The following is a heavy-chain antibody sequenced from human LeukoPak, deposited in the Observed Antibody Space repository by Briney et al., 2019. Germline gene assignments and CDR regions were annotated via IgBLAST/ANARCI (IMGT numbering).Heavy chain of an antibody. V-gene: IGHV3-53*01. D-gene: IGHD1-26*01. CDR1: GFTVSSNY. CDR3: ARSVGATTHFDY. J-gene: IGHJ4*02. CDR2: IYSGGST. Sequence: GGSLRLSCAASGFTVSSNYMSWVRQAPGKGLEWVSVIYSGGSTYYADSVKGRFTISRDNSKNTLYLQMNSLRAKDTAVYYCARSVGATTHFDYWGQGTLVTVSS.